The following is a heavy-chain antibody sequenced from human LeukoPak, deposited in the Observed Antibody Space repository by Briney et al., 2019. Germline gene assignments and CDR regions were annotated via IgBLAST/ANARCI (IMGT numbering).Heavy chain of an antibody. CDR2: FYYSGST. CDR1: GGSISSHY. V-gene: IGHV4-59*11. Sequence: SETLSLTCTVSGGSISSHYWSWIRQPPGKGLEGIGYFYYSGSTNYNPSLKSRVTISVDTSKNQFSLKLSSVTAADTAVYYCARLYYYDSSGYYYAVNAFDIWGQGTMVTVSS. D-gene: IGHD3-22*01. J-gene: IGHJ3*02. CDR3: ARLYYYDSSGYYYAVNAFDI.